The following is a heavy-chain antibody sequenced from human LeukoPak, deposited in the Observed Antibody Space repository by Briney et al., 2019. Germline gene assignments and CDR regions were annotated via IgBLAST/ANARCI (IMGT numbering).Heavy chain of an antibody. CDR3: ARGYSRSWYQAVVYIWLDP. V-gene: IGHV4-59*01. D-gene: IGHD6-13*01. Sequence: SETLSLTCTVSGCSLSSYYWTWIRQPPGKGLEWIGYISYRGSTNYNPSLKSRVTISVDTAKNQFSLNLTSVTAADTAVYHCARGYSRSWYQAVVYIWLDPWGQGTLVTVSS. J-gene: IGHJ5*02. CDR1: GCSLSSYY. CDR2: ISYRGST.